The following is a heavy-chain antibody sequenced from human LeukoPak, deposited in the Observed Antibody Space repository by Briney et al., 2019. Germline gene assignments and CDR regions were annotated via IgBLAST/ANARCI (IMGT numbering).Heavy chain of an antibody. J-gene: IGHJ4*02. CDR2: ITPIFGTA. CDR3: ARAPSGITIFGVVYYYFDY. D-gene: IGHD3-3*01. CDR1: GGTFSSYA. V-gene: IGHV1-69*01. Sequence: SVKVSCKASGGTFSSYAISWVRQAPGQGLEWMGGITPIFGTANYAQKFQGRVTITADESTSTAYMELSSLRSEDTAVYYCARAPSGITIFGVVYYYFDYWGQGTLVTVSS.